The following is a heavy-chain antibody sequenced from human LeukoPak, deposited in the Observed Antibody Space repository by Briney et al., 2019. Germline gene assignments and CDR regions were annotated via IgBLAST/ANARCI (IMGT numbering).Heavy chain of an antibody. V-gene: IGHV3-7*03. CDR3: AKFRKPMALLDAFDM. CDR2: IKQDGSEK. CDR1: GFTFNSYW. Sequence: GGSLRLSCAASGFTFNSYWMNWVRQAPGKGLEWVANIKQDGSEKYYVDSVKGRFTISRDNAKNTLYLQLNSLRAEDTAVYFCAKFRKPMALLDAFDMWGQGTMVTVSS. J-gene: IGHJ3*02. D-gene: IGHD1-14*01.